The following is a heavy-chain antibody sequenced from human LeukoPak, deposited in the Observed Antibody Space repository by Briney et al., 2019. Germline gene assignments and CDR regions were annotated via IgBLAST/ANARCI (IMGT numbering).Heavy chain of an antibody. V-gene: IGHV3-20*04. J-gene: IGHJ4*02. CDR3: ARGDSRFGY. CDR1: GFSFGDYG. Sequence: GGSLRLSCAASGFSFGDYGMSWVRQAPGKGLEWVSGINWNGGRTGYADSVKGRFTISRDNAKNSLYLQMNSLRAEDTASYYCARGDSRFGYWGQGTLATVSS. CDR2: INWNGGRT. D-gene: IGHD3-22*01.